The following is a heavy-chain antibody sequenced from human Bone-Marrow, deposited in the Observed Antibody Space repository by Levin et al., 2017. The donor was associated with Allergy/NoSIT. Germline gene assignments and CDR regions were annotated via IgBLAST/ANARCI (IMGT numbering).Heavy chain of an antibody. D-gene: IGHD6-13*01. CDR3: ARDRRAAAEFDY. V-gene: IGHV3-30-3*01. Sequence: GESLKISCAASGFTFSSYAMHWVRQAPGKGLEWVAVISYDGSNKYYADSVKGRFTISRDNSKNTLYLQMNSLRAEDTAVYYCARDRRAAAEFDYWGQGTLVTVSS. J-gene: IGHJ4*02. CDR2: ISYDGSNK. CDR1: GFTFSSYA.